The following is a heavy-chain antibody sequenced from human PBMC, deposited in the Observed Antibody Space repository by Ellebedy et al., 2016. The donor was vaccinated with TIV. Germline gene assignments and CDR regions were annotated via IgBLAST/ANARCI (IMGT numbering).Heavy chain of an antibody. CDR3: ARDLSGIDY. J-gene: IGHJ4*02. D-gene: IGHD2/OR15-2a*01. CDR1: GGSLSTDF. Sequence: SETLSLXXTVSGGSLSTDFWTWIRQPAGKGLEWIGRVNSRGTTNYNPSLKSRVTMSVDTSKNQFSLKVSSVTAADTAVYYCARDLSGIDYWGQGTLVTVSS. V-gene: IGHV4-4*07. CDR2: VNSRGTT.